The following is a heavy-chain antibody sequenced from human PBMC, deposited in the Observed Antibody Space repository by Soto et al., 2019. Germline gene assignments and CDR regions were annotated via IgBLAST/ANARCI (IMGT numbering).Heavy chain of an antibody. D-gene: IGHD6-19*01. CDR1: GFTFSSYS. Sequence: EVQLVESGGGLVQPGGSLRLSCAASGFTFSSYSMNWVRQAPGKGLEWVSYISSSSSTIYYADSVKGRFTISRDNAKNSLYRQMNSLRAEDTAVYYCARCKDPGYSSGGFDYWGQGTLVTVSS. CDR2: ISSSSSTI. V-gene: IGHV3-48*01. J-gene: IGHJ4*02. CDR3: ARCKDPGYSSGGFDY.